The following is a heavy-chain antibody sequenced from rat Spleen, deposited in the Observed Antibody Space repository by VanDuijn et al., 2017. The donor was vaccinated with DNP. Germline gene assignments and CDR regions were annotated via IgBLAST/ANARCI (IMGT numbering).Heavy chain of an antibody. V-gene: IGHV5-7*01. J-gene: IGHJ2*01. Sequence: EVQLVESGGGLVQPGRSLKLSCAASGFTFSDYYMAWVRQAPTKGLEWIATITYDGTTTYYRDSMKGRFTISRENSKSILYLQRDSLRSDDTATYYCARQRYNSGFDYWGQGVMVTVSS. CDR1: GFTFSDYY. D-gene: IGHD4-3*01. CDR3: ARQRYNSGFDY. CDR2: ITYDGTTT.